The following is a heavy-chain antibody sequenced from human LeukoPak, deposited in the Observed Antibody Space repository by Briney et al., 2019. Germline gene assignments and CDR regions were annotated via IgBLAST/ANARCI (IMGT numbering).Heavy chain of an antibody. CDR3: AKISGSGSSHSDS. V-gene: IGHV3-23*01. J-gene: IGHJ4*02. CDR1: GFTFSSFV. D-gene: IGHD3-10*01. Sequence: PGGSLRLSCAASGFTFSSFVMNWVRQAPGKGLEWVSSIGGSGGGTYYADSVKGRFTISRDNSKNTLYLLMSTLRGDDTAVYYCAKISGSGSSHSDSWGQGTLVTVSS. CDR2: IGGSGGGT.